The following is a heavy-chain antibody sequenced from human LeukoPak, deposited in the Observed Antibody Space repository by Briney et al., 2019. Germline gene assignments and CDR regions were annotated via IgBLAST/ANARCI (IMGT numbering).Heavy chain of an antibody. D-gene: IGHD6-19*01. CDR2: IYPGDSDT. CDR1: GYSFTSYW. J-gene: IGHJ4*02. V-gene: IGHV5-51*01. CDR3: ARANIAVAAPFDY. Sequence: GESLKISCKGSGYSFTSYWIGWVRQMPRKGLEWMGIIYPGDSDTRYSPSFQGQVTISADKSISTAYLQWSSLKASDTAMYYCARANIAVAAPFDYWGQGTLVTVSS.